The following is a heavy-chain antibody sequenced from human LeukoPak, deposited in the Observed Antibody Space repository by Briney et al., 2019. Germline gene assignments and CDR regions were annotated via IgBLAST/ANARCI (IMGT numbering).Heavy chain of an antibody. D-gene: IGHD3-22*01. CDR2: ISYDGSNK. J-gene: IGHJ4*02. CDR1: GFTFSSYA. V-gene: IGHV3-30*01. CDR3: ARDGGVTMIVVVMNLDY. Sequence: QPGRSLRLSCAASGFTFSSYAMHRVRQAPGKGLEWVAVISYDGSNKYYADSVKGRFTISRDNSKNTLYLQMNSLRAEDTAVYYCARDGGVTMIVVVMNLDYWGQGTLVTVSS.